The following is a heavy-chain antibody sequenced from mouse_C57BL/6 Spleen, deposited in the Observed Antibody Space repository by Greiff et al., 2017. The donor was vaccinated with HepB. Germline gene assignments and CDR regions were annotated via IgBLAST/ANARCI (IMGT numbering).Heavy chain of an antibody. D-gene: IGHD3-2*02. Sequence: VQLQQSGPELVKPGASVKISCKASGYTFTDYYMNWVKQSHGKSLEWIGDINPNNGGTSYNQKFKGKATLTVDKSSSTAYMELRSLTSEDSAVYYCARPDSSGYVDYAMDYWGQGTSVTVSS. CDR2: INPNNGGT. J-gene: IGHJ4*01. V-gene: IGHV1-26*01. CDR3: ARPDSSGYVDYAMDY. CDR1: GYTFTDYY.